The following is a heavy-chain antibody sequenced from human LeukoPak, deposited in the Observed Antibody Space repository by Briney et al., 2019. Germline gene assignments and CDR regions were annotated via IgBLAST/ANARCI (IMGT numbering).Heavy chain of an antibody. J-gene: IGHJ6*02. CDR1: GGSISSYY. CDR2: IYYSGST. Sequence: PSETLSLTCTVSGGSISSYYWSWIRQPPGKGLEWIGYIYYSGSTNYNPSLKSRVTISVDTSKNQFSLKLSSVTAADTAVYYCERDTADYYGMDVWGQGTTVTVSS. V-gene: IGHV4-59*01. CDR3: ERDTADYYGMDV.